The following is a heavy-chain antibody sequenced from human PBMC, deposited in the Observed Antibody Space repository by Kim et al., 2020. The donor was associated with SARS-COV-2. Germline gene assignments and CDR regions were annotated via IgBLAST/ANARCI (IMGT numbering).Heavy chain of an antibody. CDR1: GGSISSSSYY. Sequence: SETLSLTCSVSGGSISSSSYYWGWIRQPPGKGLEWIGSIHLSGNTYYKPSLKSRVTITLDTSKNQFSLKMNSVSAADTAWYNCVKTSMATIPPYYFDNW. V-gene: IGHV4-39*01. D-gene: IGHD5-18*01. J-gene: IGHJ4*01. CDR2: IHLSGNT. CDR3: VKTSMATIPPYYFDN.